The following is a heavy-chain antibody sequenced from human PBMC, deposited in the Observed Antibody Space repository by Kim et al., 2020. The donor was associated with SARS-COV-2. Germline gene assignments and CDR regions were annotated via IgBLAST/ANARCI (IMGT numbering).Heavy chain of an antibody. V-gene: IGHV3-23*01. CDR3: AKDLNLGFDS. CDR1: SFTFGHFA. Sequence: GGSLRLSCAASSFTFGHFAMNWVLQAPGKGLEWISTISDSGDSTYYADSVKGRFTISRDNSKNTLFLQMNSLRADDTAMYYCAKDLNLGFDSWGQGTLVT. J-gene: IGHJ4*02. CDR2: ISDSGDST. D-gene: IGHD7-27*01.